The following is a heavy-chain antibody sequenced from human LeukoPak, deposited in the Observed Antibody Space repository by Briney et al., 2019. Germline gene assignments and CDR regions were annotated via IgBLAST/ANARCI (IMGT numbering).Heavy chain of an antibody. J-gene: IGHJ6*02. V-gene: IGHV3-74*03. CDR3: ARDSCSGGSCYSEGYGMDV. CDR2: ISPDGSTT. Sequence: GGSLRLSCAASGFTFSRYWMHWVRQAPGKGLMWVSRISPDGSTTLYADSVKGRFTISRDNAKNSLYLQMNSLRAEDTALYYCARDSCSGGSCYSEGYGMDVWGQGTTVTVSS. CDR1: GFTFSRYW. D-gene: IGHD2-15*01.